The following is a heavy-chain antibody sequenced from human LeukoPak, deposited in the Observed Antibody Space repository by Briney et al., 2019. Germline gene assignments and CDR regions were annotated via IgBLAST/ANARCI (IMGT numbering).Heavy chain of an antibody. CDR3: ARDKDVGATLLDY. J-gene: IGHJ4*02. Sequence: GGSLRLSCAASGFIFSSYWMSWVRQAPGKGLEWVANIKQDGSEKYYVDSVKGRFTISRDNAKNSPFLQMNSLRADDTAVYYCARDKDVGATLLDYWGQGTLVTVSS. D-gene: IGHD1-26*01. V-gene: IGHV3-7*01. CDR2: IKQDGSEK. CDR1: GFIFSSYW.